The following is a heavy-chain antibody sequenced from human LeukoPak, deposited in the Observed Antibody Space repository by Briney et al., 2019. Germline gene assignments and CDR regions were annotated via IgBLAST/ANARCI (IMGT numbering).Heavy chain of an antibody. CDR2: IVSSSSDI. CDR1: GFTFSTYT. CDR3: AKGGITGSSYYYYGMYV. V-gene: IGHV3-21*01. Sequence: PGGSLRLSCAVSGFTFSTYTTNWVRQAPGKGLEWVSSIVSSSSDIYYTDSVQGRFTISRDNAKNSLYLQMNSLRAEDTAVYYCAKGGITGSSYYYYGMYVWGQGTTVTVSS. J-gene: IGHJ6*02. D-gene: IGHD1-20*01.